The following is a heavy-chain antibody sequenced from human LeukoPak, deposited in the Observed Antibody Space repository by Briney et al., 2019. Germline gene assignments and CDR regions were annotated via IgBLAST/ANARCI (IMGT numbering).Heavy chain of an antibody. CDR3: ARPTRGYSGYDLYYYYYGMDV. CDR1: GYTFTNYG. Sequence: ASVKVSCKASGYTFTNYGISWVRQAPGQGLEWMGWISAYNGNTNYAQKLQGRVTLTTDTSTSTAYMELRSLRSDDTAVYYCARPTRGYSGYDLYYYYYGMDVWGQGTTVTVSS. V-gene: IGHV1-18*01. D-gene: IGHD5-12*01. J-gene: IGHJ6*02. CDR2: ISAYNGNT.